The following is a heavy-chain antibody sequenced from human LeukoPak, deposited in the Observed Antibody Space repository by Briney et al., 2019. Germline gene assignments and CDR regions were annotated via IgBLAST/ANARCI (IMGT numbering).Heavy chain of an antibody. Sequence: SETLSLTSTVSGGSIRSSSYYWGWIRQPPGKGLEWIGSIYYSGSTYYNPSLKSRVTISVDTSRNQFSLKLSSVTAADTAVYYCARHPYYYYYMDVWGKGTTVTVSS. CDR1: GGSIRSSSYY. CDR3: ARHPYYYYYMDV. J-gene: IGHJ6*03. V-gene: IGHV4-39*01. CDR2: IYYSGST.